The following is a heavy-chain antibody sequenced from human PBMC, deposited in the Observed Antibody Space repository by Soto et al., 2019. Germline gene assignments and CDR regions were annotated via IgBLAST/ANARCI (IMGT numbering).Heavy chain of an antibody. V-gene: IGHV4-59*01. J-gene: IGHJ4*02. Sequence: QVQLRESGPGLVKPSETLSLTCIVSGDSISRDYWSWIRQPPGKGLEWIGYIYNSGNTKYNPSLESRVTISVDTSKNQVSLMLTSVTAADTAVYYCARGSSGWYAGVWGQGTLVTVSS. CDR3: ARGSSGWYAGV. CDR2: IYNSGNT. CDR1: GDSISRDY. D-gene: IGHD6-19*01.